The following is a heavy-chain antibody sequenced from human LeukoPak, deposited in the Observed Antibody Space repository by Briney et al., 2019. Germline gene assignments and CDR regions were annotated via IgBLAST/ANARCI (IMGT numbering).Heavy chain of an antibody. CDR2: INTKSGMT. Sequence: ASVKVSCKASGYTFTRYDINWVRQATGQGLEWMGWINTKSGMTGHAQKFQGRITITKDNSISTVYMELSSLSSEDTAVYFCARVDGSVDYWGQGTPVTVSS. D-gene: IGHD3-22*01. CDR1: GYTFTRYD. V-gene: IGHV1-8*03. J-gene: IGHJ4*02. CDR3: ARVDGSVDY.